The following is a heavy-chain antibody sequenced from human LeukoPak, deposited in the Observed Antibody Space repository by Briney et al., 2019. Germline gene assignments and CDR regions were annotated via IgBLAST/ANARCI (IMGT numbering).Heavy chain of an antibody. CDR2: TYYSGST. CDR3: ARIRLEEMATIPGDY. J-gene: IGHJ4*02. CDR1: GGSISSSSYY. V-gene: IGHV4-39*07. Sequence: SETLSLTCTVSGGSISSSSYYWGWIRQPPGKGLEWIGSTYYSGSTYYNPSLKSRVTISVDTSKNQFSLKLSSVTAADTAVYYCARIRLEEMATIPGDYWGQGTLVTVSS. D-gene: IGHD5-24*01.